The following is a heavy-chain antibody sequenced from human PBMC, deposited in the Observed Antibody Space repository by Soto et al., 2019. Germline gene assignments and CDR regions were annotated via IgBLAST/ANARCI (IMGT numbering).Heavy chain of an antibody. CDR3: ARVIVGSSSVGLDP. J-gene: IGHJ5*02. D-gene: IGHD6-6*01. V-gene: IGHV4-59*01. CDR2: IYYSGST. CDR1: GGSISSYY. Sequence: ETLSLTCTVSGGSISSYYWSWIRQPPGKGLEWIGYIYYSGSTNYNPSLKSRVTISVDTSKNQFSLKLSSVTAADTAVYYCARVIVGSSSVGLDPWGQGTLVTVSS.